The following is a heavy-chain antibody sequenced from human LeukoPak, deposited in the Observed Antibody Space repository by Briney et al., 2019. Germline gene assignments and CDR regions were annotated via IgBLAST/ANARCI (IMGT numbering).Heavy chain of an antibody. CDR1: GGTFSSYA. CDR3: ASPHSYEYYFDY. Sequence: SVKVSCKASGGTFSSYAISWVRQAPGQGLEWMGGIIPIFGTANYAQKFQGRVTITTDESTSTAYMELSSLRSEDTAVYYCASPHSYEYYFDYWGQGTPVTVSS. J-gene: IGHJ4*02. V-gene: IGHV1-69*05. CDR2: IIPIFGTA. D-gene: IGHD5-12*01.